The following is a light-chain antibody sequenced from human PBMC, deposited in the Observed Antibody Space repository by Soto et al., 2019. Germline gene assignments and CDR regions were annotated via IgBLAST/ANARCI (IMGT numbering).Light chain of an antibody. CDR3: QQRTNWLT. V-gene: IGKV3-11*01. Sequence: EIVLTQSPATLSLSPGERATLSCRASESVSDYIAWYQQKPGQPPRLVIYDTFNRATGVPARFSGSGSGTDFTLTISSLEPEDFAVYYCQQRTNWLTFGGGTKVEIK. J-gene: IGKJ4*01. CDR2: DTF. CDR1: ESVSDY.